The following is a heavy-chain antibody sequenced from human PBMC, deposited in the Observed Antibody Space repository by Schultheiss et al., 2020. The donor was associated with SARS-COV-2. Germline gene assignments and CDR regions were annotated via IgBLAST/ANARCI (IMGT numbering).Heavy chain of an antibody. J-gene: IGHJ3*02. CDR2: ISSSSSTI. V-gene: IGHV3-48*01. Sequence: GGSLRLSCAASGFTFSSYEMNWVRQAPGKGLEWVSYISSSSSTIYYADSVKGRFTISRDNAKNSLYLQMNSLRAEDTAVYYCARAVAMLQHAFDIWGQGTMVTVSS. CDR3: ARAVAMLQHAFDI. CDR1: GFTFSSYE. D-gene: IGHD2-2*01.